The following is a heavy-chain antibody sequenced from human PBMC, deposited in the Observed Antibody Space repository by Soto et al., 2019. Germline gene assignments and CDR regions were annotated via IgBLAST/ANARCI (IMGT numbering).Heavy chain of an antibody. Sequence: GGSLRLSCAASGFTFSSYGMHWVRQAPGKGLEWVANIKQDGSEKYYVDSVKGRFTISRDNAKNSLYLQMNSLRAEDTAVYYCAREGSPVTTSTLDYWGQGTLVTVSS. J-gene: IGHJ4*02. D-gene: IGHD4-17*01. CDR2: IKQDGSEK. CDR3: AREGSPVTTSTLDY. V-gene: IGHV3-7*03. CDR1: GFTFSSYG.